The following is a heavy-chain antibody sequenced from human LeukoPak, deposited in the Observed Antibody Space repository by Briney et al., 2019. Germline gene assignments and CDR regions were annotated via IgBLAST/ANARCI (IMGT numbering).Heavy chain of an antibody. D-gene: IGHD5-18*01. CDR3: ARAMTGYSYILEH. V-gene: IGHV3-53*01. CDR1: GFIIRSRN. Sequence: GGSLRLSCAVSGFIIRSRNNYWGWHAPGQGLELDSVSYADGATYYSDSVKGRFTISRDNSKNTLYLQMNSLRADYTSVYSCARAMTGYSYILEHWGQGTLVTVSS. CDR2: SYADGAT. J-gene: IGHJ4*02.